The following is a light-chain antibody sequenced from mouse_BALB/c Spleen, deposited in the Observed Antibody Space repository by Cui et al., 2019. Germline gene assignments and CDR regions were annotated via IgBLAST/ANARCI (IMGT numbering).Light chain of an antibody. CDR2: HGT. CDR1: QGISSN. J-gene: IGKJ1*01. CDR3: VQYAQFPPA. Sequence: DILMTQSPSSMSVSLGDTVSITCHASQGISSNIGWLQQKPGKSFKGLIYHGTNLEDGVPSRFSGSGSGADYSLTISSLGSEDFADYYCVQYAQFPPAFGGGTKLEIK. V-gene: IGKV14-100*01.